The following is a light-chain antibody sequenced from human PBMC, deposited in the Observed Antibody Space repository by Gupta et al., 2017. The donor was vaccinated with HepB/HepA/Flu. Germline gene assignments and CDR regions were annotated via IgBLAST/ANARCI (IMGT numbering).Light chain of an antibody. J-gene: IGKJ3*01. CDR2: GAS. V-gene: IGKV3-15*01. CDR1: QSVSSN. CDR3: QQYNAWPFT. Sequence: EIVMTQSPATLSVSPGERATVSCRASQSVSSNLAWYQQKPGQAPRLLIYGASTRAIGIPARFSGSGSGTEFTLTISSLQSEDFVVYYCQQYNAWPFTFGPGTKWISN.